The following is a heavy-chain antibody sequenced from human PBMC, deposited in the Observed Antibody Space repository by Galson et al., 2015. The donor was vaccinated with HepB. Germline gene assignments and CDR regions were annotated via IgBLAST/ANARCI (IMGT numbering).Heavy chain of an antibody. CDR3: ARFPLATVTMTPLDY. J-gene: IGHJ4*02. D-gene: IGHD4-11*01. Sequence: QSGAEVKKPGESLKISCKGSGYSFTSYWIGWVRQMPGKGLEWMGIIYPGDSDTRYSPSFQGQVTISADKSISTAYLQWSSLKASDTAMYYCARFPLATVTMTPLDYWGQGTLVTVSS. V-gene: IGHV5-51*03. CDR1: GYSFTSYW. CDR2: IYPGDSDT.